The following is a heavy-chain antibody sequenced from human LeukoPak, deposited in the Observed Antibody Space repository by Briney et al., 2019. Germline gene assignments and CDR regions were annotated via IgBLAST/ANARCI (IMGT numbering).Heavy chain of an antibody. Sequence: SETLSLTCTVSGGSVSTSSYYWGWIRQPPGKGLEWIGRIYYTGDTSYTPSLKSRVTISVDTSKNQFLLKLNSVTAADTAVYYCAKSRGLSLYNEWGQGTLVTVSS. J-gene: IGHJ4*02. CDR3: AKSRGLSLYNE. V-gene: IGHV4-39*01. CDR2: IYYTGDT. D-gene: IGHD3/OR15-3a*01. CDR1: GGSVSTSSYY.